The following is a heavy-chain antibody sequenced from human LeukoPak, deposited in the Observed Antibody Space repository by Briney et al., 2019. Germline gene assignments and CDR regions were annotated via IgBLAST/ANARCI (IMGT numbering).Heavy chain of an antibody. V-gene: IGHV1-2*02. CDR2: INPNSGDT. D-gene: IGHD3-22*01. CDR3: ARDFYYDSSGAFDF. J-gene: IGHJ4*02. Sequence: GASVKVSCKASGYTFTDPYIHWVRRAPGQGLEWMGWINPNSGDTNYAQKFQGRVTMTRDTSITTAYMELSRLRSDDTAVYYCARDFYYDSSGAFDFWGQGTLVTVSS. CDR1: GYTFTDPY.